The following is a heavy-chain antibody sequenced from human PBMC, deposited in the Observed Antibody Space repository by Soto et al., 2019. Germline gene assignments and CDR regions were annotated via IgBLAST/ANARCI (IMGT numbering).Heavy chain of an antibody. V-gene: IGHV1-69*12. CDR2: IVPMFGTA. J-gene: IGHJ5*02. CDR3: ARDGDPGYAFWSGPLGGGRFDP. D-gene: IGHD3-3*01. Sequence: QVQLVQSGTEVKKPGSSVNVSCKTSGGTFGNTAVTWVRQAPGQGLEWMGGIVPMFGTANYAQKFQGRVTITAEESTNTAYMELNSLRSDDTAVYFCARDGDPGYAFWSGPLGGGRFDPWGQRTLVTVSS. CDR1: GGTFGNTA.